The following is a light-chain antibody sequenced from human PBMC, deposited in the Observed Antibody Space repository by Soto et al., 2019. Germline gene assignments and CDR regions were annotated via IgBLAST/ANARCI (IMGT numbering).Light chain of an antibody. Sequence: DIQMTQSPASLSASVGDRVSITCRASQTISSYLNWYQQKPGAAPKLLIYSASTLQSGVPSRFSGSGFGTDYTLTISSLQPADFAGYYCQQPFRTPHTFGQGTKLDIE. CDR2: SAS. J-gene: IGKJ2*01. CDR1: QTISSY. V-gene: IGKV1-39*01. CDR3: QQPFRTPHT.